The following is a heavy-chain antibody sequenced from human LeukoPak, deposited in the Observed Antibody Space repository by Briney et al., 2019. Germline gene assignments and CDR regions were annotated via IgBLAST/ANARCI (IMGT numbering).Heavy chain of an antibody. D-gene: IGHD4-23*01. CDR1: GGTFSSYA. CDR2: IIPIFGTA. Sequence: SVKVSCKASGGTFSSYAISWVRQAPGQGLEWMGGIIPIFGTANYAQKFQGRVTITADESTSTAYMELSSLRSEDTAVYYCARDLGGGNPYDAFDIWGQGTMVTVSS. J-gene: IGHJ3*02. CDR3: ARDLGGGNPYDAFDI. V-gene: IGHV1-69*13.